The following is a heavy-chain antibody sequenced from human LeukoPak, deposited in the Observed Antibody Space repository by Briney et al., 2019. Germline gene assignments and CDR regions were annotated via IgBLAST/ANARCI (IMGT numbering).Heavy chain of an antibody. CDR1: GLTFSSYG. J-gene: IGHJ4*02. CDR3: AKDRSVAAAVDYFDY. CDR2: IRYDGSNK. V-gene: IGHV3-30*02. D-gene: IGHD6-13*01. Sequence: GGSLRLSCAASGLTFSSYGMHWVRQAPGKGLEWVAFIRYDGSNKYYADSVKGRFTISRDNSKNTLYLQMNSLRAEDTAVYYCAKDRSVAAAVDYFDYWGQGTLVTVSS.